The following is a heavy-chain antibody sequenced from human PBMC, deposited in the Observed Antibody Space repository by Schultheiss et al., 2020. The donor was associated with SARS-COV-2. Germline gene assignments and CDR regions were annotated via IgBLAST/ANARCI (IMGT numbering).Heavy chain of an antibody. CDR2: IYSGGST. Sequence: GGSLRLSCAASGFTVSSNYMSWVRQAPGKGLEWVSVIYSGGSTYYADSVKGRFTISRDNSKNTLYLQMNSLRAEDTAVYYCARDNGYYYYYGMDVWGQGTTVTVSS. V-gene: IGHV3-53*01. CDR1: GFTVSSNY. J-gene: IGHJ6*02. CDR3: ARDNGYYYYYGMDV.